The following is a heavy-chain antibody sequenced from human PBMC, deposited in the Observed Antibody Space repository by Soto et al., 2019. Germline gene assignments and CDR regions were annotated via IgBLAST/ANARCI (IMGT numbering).Heavy chain of an antibody. V-gene: IGHV4-4*02. D-gene: IGHD2-15*01. J-gene: IGHJ6*02. CDR1: GGSVESSSC. CDR3: VRSVPAATWAYNGMDV. Sequence: SETLSLTCAVSGGSVESSSCWSWVRQAPGKGLEWIGEIYHSGTFNYNPSLASRVSVSVDKSTNQFSLNLNSVTAADTAVYYCVRSVPAATWAYNGMDVWGQGTTVTVSS. CDR2: IYHSGTF.